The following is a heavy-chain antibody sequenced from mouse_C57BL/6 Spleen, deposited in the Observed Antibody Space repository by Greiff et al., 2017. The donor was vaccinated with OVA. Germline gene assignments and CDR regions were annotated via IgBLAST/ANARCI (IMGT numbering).Heavy chain of an antibody. D-gene: IGHD2-3*01. Sequence: VKLMESGAELMTPGASVTLSCKATGYTFTGYWIAWVKQRPGHGLEWIGEILPGSGSTNYNEKFKGKATFTADTSSNTAYMQLSSLTTEDSAIYYCARCPFGDGYFWYFDVWGTGTTVTVSS. CDR2: ILPGSGST. J-gene: IGHJ1*03. V-gene: IGHV1-9*01. CDR3: ARCPFGDGYFWYFDV. CDR1: GYTFTGYW.